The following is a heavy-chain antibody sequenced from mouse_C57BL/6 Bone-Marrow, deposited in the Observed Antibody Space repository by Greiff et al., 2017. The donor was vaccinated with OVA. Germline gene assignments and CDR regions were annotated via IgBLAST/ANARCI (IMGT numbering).Heavy chain of an antibody. V-gene: IGHV1-69*01. J-gene: IGHJ2*01. CDR2: IDPSDSYT. Sequence: QVQLQQPGAELVMPGASVKLSCKASGYTFTSYWMHWVKQRPGQGLEWIGEIDPSDSYTNYNQKFKGKSTLTVDKSSSTAYMQLSSLTSEDSAVYYCARLANWDYWGQGTTLTVSS. D-gene: IGHD4-1*01. CDR1: GYTFTSYW. CDR3: ARLANWDY.